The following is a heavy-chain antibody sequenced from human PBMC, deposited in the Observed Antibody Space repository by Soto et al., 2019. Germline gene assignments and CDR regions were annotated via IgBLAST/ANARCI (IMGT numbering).Heavy chain of an antibody. CDR3: AREKVEYCSGGSCYPDAFDI. V-gene: IGHV1-69*08. CDR2: IIPILGIA. J-gene: IGHJ3*02. D-gene: IGHD2-15*01. CDR1: GGTFSSYT. Sequence: QVQLVQSGAEVKKPGSSVKVSCKASGGTFSSYTISWVRQAPGQGLEWMGRIIPILGIANYAQKFQGRVTITADKSTSTAYMELSSLRSEDTAVYYCAREKVEYCSGGSCYPDAFDIWGQGTMVTVSS.